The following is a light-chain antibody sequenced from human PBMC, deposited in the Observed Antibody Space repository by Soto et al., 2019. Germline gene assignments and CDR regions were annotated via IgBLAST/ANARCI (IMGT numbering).Light chain of an antibody. CDR2: EVT. CDR3: SSYAGYNVV. V-gene: IGLV2-8*01. J-gene: IGLJ2*01. Sequence: QSVLTQPPSASGSPGQSVTISCTGTSSDVGGYSYVSWYQQHPGKAPKLMIYEVTKRPSGVPDRFSGSKSGNTASLTVSGLQAEDEADYYCSSYAGYNVVFGGGTKLTVL. CDR1: SSDVGGYSY.